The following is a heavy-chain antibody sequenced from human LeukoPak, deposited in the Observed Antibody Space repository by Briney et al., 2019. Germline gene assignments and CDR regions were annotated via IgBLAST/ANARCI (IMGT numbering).Heavy chain of an antibody. CDR1: GGSISTYY. Sequence: SETLSLTCTVSGGSISTYYWSWIRQPPGKGLEWIGYIYYSGSTNYNPSLKSRVTISVDTSKKQFSLKLSSVTAADTAVYYCAREYYYDSSGYYPPHAFDIWGQGTMVTVSS. J-gene: IGHJ3*02. D-gene: IGHD3-22*01. CDR3: AREYYYDSSGYYPPHAFDI. CDR2: IYYSGST. V-gene: IGHV4-59*01.